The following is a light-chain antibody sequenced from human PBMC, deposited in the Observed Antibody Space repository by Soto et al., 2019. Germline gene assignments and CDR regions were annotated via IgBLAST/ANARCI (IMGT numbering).Light chain of an antibody. Sequence: QSALTQPPSASGSPGQSVTFSCTGTSSDVGGYNYVSWYQQHPGKAPKLMIYEVSKRPSGVPVRFSGSKSGNTASLTVSGLQAEDEADYYCSSYAGSNNVVFGGGTKLTVL. CDR3: SSYAGSNNVV. J-gene: IGLJ2*01. CDR1: SSDVGGYNY. V-gene: IGLV2-8*01. CDR2: EVS.